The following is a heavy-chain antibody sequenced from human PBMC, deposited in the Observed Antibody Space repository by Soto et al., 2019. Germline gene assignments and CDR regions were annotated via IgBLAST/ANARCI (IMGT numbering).Heavy chain of an antibody. J-gene: IGHJ4*02. CDR3: AKDMFGSGGSCDY. Sequence: QVQLVESGGGVVQPGRSLRLSCAASGFTFSSYGMHWVRQAPGKGLEWVAVISYDGSNKYYADSVKGRFTISRDNSKNTLYLQMNSLRAEDMAVYYCAKDMFGSGGSCDYWGQGTLVTVSS. D-gene: IGHD2-15*01. V-gene: IGHV3-30*18. CDR2: ISYDGSNK. CDR1: GFTFSSYG.